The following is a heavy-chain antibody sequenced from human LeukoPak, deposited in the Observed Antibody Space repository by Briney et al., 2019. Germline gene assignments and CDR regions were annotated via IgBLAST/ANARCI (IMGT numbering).Heavy chain of an antibody. V-gene: IGHV3-30*02. D-gene: IGHD5-24*01. J-gene: IGHJ3*02. CDR2: IWYGGSNK. Sequence: GGSLRLSCAASGFTFSSYGMHWVRQAPGKGLEWVAVIWYGGSNKYYADSVKGRFTISRDNSKNTLYLQMNSLRAEDTAVYYCAKGTSRAKGVEMATPDAFDIWGQGTMVTVSS. CDR1: GFTFSSYG. CDR3: AKGTSRAKGVEMATPDAFDI.